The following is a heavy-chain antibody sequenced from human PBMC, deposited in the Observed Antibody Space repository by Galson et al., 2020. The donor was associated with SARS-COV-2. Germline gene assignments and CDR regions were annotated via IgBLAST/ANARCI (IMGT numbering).Heavy chain of an antibody. D-gene: IGHD3-22*01. CDR2: VYPIGST. J-gene: IGHJ2*01. Sequence: SETLSLTCAVSGVSISTTNYWSCIRQAPGKGLEWIGSVYPIGSTYFNPSLKHRLTISLDTSKNQFSLRLTTVTAADTALYYCARQGVTMIVRRTVPGWFFDLWGRGTLVTVSS. V-gene: IGHV4-38-2*01. CDR1: GVSISTTNY. CDR3: ARQGVTMIVRRTVPGWFFDL.